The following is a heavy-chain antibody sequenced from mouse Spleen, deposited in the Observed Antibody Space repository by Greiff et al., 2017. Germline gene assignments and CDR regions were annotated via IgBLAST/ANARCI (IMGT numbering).Heavy chain of an antibody. J-gene: IGHJ1*01. D-gene: IGHD1-1*01. V-gene: IGHV1-82*01. Sequence: QVQLQQSGPELVKPGASVKISCKASGYAFSSSWMNWVKQRPGKGLEWIGRIYPGDGDTNYNGKFKGKATLTADKSSSTAYMQLSSLTSEDSAVYFCANDYYGSSYRYFDVWGAGTTVTVSS. CDR1: GYAFSSSW. CDR2: IYPGDGDT. CDR3: ANDYYGSSYRYFDV.